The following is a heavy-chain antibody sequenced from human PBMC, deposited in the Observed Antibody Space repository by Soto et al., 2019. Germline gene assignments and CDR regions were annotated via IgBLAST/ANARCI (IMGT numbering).Heavy chain of an antibody. D-gene: IGHD6-6*01. Sequence: PGGSLRLSCAASGFTFSSYFMHWVRQAPGKGLEWVAVISYDGSNKYYADSVKGRFTISRDNSKNTLYLQMNSLRAEDTAVYYCAKENLAARSPVVFDYWGQGTLVTVSS. V-gene: IGHV3-30*18. CDR1: GFTFSSYF. J-gene: IGHJ4*02. CDR3: AKENLAARSPVVFDY. CDR2: ISYDGSNK.